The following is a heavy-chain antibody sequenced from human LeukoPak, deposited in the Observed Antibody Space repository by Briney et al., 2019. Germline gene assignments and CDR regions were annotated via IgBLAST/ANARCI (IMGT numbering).Heavy chain of an antibody. J-gene: IGHJ4*02. CDR1: GIPLRGYA. D-gene: IGHD3-3*01. V-gene: IGHV3-23*01. CDR3: AKDNYTDSYCPFDY. CDR2: MSGSGDST. Sequence: GGSLRLSCAGAGIPLRGYAMSWVRQAPGKGLEWVSAMSGSGDSTLYADSVRGRFTISRDDSKKTLYLQMNNLRVEDTAVYYCAKDNYTDSYCPFDYWGQGTLVTVSS.